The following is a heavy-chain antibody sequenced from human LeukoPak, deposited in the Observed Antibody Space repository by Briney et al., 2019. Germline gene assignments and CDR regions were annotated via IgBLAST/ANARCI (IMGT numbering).Heavy chain of an antibody. CDR3: ARRGLSLETFDV. V-gene: IGHV3-11*03. D-gene: IGHD3-3*01. Sequence: GGSLRLSCAASGFTFSSYAMSWVRQAPGKGLEWVSYISSSGSYTSYADSVKGRFTISRDNAKNSLYLQMNSLRAEDTAVYYCARRGLSLETFDVWGQGTMVTVSS. CDR1: GFTFSSYA. CDR2: ISSSGSYT. J-gene: IGHJ3*01.